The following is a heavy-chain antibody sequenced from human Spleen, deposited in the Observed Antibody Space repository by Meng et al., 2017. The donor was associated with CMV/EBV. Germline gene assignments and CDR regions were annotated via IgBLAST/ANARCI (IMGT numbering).Heavy chain of an antibody. D-gene: IGHD6-13*01. CDR1: GYSFTTYW. J-gene: IGHJ4*02. V-gene: IGHV5-51*01. CDR2: IYPGDSDT. Sequence: GGSLRLSCKGSGYSFTTYWIAWVRQMPGKGLEWMGSIYPGDSDTKYSPSFQGQITISADKSINTAYLQWSSLKASDTAMYYCARHGYIGSSPDYWGQGTLVTVSS. CDR3: ARHGYIGSSPDY.